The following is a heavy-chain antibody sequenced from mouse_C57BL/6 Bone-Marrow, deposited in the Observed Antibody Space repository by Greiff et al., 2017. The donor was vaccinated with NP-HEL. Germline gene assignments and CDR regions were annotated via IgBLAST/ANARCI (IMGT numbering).Heavy chain of an antibody. CDR2: IDPSDSYT. J-gene: IGHJ2*01. V-gene: IGHV1-59*01. D-gene: IGHD1-1*01. CDR1: GYTFTSYW. CDR3: VSGSSYGY. Sequence: QVQLQQPGAELVRPGTSVKLSCKASGYTFTSYWMHWVKQRPGQGLEWIGVIDPSDSYTNYNQKFKGKATLTVDTSSSTAYMQLSSPTSEDSAVYYFVSGSSYGYWGQGTTLTVSS.